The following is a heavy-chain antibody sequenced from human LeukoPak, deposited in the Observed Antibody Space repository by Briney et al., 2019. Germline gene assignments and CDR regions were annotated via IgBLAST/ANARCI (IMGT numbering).Heavy chain of an antibody. Sequence: GGSLRLSCAAPGVTLSRYAVNWVRQAPGRGLEWVSYISPSGDSTVYAESVKGQFTISRDNSKNMLYLQMDSLRAEDTAIYYCVRKVYYYMDVWGKGTTVTVSS. CDR1: GVTLSRYA. V-gene: IGHV3-23*01. J-gene: IGHJ6*03. CDR3: VRKVYYYMDV. CDR2: ISPSGDST.